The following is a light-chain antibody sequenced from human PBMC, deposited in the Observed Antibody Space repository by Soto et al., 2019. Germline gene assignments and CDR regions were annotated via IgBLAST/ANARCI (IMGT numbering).Light chain of an antibody. J-gene: IGKJ2*01. CDR2: LGS. CDR3: MQTLQTPYT. V-gene: IGKV2-28*01. CDR1: QSLLHSNGYNY. Sequence: DIVMTQSPLSLPVTPGEPASISCRSSQSLLHSNGYNYLDWYLQKPGHSPQLLLYLGSYRASGVPDRFSGSGSGTDFTLKISRVEAEDVGVYYCMQTLQTPYTFGQGTKLEIK.